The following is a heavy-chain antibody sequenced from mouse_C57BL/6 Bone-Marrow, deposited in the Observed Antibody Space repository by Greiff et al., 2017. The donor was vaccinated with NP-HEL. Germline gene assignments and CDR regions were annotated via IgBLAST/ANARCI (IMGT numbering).Heavy chain of an antibody. CDR1: GYTFTSYW. Sequence: QVQLQQPGAEFVMPGASVKLSCKASGYTFTSYWMDWVKQRPGQGLELIGEIDPSDRYTNYNRKFKGKSTLSVDKSSSPAYMRLSSLTAEDSAVYYCARWGYWGQGTTLTVSS. CDR2: IDPSDRYT. J-gene: IGHJ2*01. V-gene: IGHV1-69*01. CDR3: ARWGY.